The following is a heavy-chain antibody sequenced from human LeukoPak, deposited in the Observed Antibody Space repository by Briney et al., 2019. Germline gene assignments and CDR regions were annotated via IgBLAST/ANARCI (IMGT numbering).Heavy chain of an antibody. V-gene: IGHV3-49*04. CDR3: TRDAPANYDFWSGYLSYYYGMDV. D-gene: IGHD3-3*01. CDR2: IRSKAYGGTT. J-gene: IGHJ6*02. CDR1: GFTFSSYA. Sequence: GGSLRLSCAASGFTFSSYAMSWVRQAPGKGLEWVGFIRSKAYGGTTEYAASVKGRFTISRDDSKSIAYLQMNSLKTEDTAVYYCTRDAPANYDFWSGYLSYYYGMDVWGQGTTVTVSS.